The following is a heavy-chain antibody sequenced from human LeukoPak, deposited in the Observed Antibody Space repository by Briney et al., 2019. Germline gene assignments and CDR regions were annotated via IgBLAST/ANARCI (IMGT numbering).Heavy chain of an antibody. J-gene: IGHJ6*03. CDR1: GFSFDDYT. CDR3: AKDLGKRSYYYYMDV. Sequence: PGGSLRLSCAASGFSFDDYTMHWVRQVPGKGLEWVSLINWDGAATYYADSVKGRFTISRDNSKNSLYLQMNSLRAEDTALYYCAKDLGKRSYYYYMDVWGKGTTVTVSS. V-gene: IGHV3-43*01. D-gene: IGHD4-23*01. CDR2: INWDGAAT.